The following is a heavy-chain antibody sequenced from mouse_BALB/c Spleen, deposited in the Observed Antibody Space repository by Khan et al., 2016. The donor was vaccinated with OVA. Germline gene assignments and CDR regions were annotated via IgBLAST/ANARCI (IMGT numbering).Heavy chain of an antibody. CDR1: GYTFTTYW. V-gene: IGHV1-7*01. CDR2: INPSTGYT. Sequence: VELVESGAELAKPGASVKMSCTASGYTFTTYWMHWVKQRPGQGLEWIGYINPSTGYTEYNQNFKDKATLTEDDSSSTAYMQLNSLTSEDSAVYYCARRGVYGIFAYWGQGTLVTVSA. D-gene: IGHD2-1*01. CDR3: ARRGVYGIFAY. J-gene: IGHJ3*01.